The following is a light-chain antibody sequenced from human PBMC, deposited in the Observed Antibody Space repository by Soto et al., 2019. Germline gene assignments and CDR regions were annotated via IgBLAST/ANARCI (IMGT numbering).Light chain of an antibody. CDR1: SSDVGAYNF. J-gene: IGLJ3*02. CDR3: CSYAGSNSWV. Sequence: QSALTQPASMSGSPGQSITISCTGTSSDVGAYNFVSWYQQYPGTVPKLMIYEVSKRPSGVPFRFSASKSANTASLTVSGLQAEDEADYYCCSYAGSNSWVFGGGTKLTVL. V-gene: IGLV2-8*01. CDR2: EVS.